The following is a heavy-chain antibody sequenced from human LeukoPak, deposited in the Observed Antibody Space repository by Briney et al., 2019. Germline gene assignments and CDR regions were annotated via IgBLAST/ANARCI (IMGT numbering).Heavy chain of an antibody. D-gene: IGHD3-22*01. CDR3: ARAITTITHMDV. V-gene: IGHV1-2*02. CDR1: GYTFTGYY. Sequence: ASVKVSCKASGYTFTGYYMHWVRQAPGQGLEWMGWINPNSGGTNYAQKFQGRVTMTRDTSISTAYMELSRLRSDDTAVYYCARAITTITHMDVWGKGTTVTVSS. CDR2: INPNSGGT. J-gene: IGHJ6*03.